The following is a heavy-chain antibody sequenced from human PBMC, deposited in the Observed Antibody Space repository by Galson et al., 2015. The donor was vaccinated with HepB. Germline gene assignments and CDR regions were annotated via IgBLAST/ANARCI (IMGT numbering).Heavy chain of an antibody. J-gene: IGHJ4*02. V-gene: IGHV1-69*02. D-gene: IGHD2-21*02. CDR2: IIPMLSLT. CDR1: GGTFSSYT. CDR3: ARVSAFCGGDCLGN. Sequence: SVKVSCKASGGTFSSYTVSWVRQAPGQGLEWMGRIIPMLSLTNYAQKFQGRVTITADKSTSTAYMELSSLRSEDTAVYYCARVSAFCGGDCLGNWGQGTLVTVSS.